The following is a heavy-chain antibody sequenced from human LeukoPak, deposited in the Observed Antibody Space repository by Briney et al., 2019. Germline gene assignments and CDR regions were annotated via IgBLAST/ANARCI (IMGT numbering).Heavy chain of an antibody. CDR1: GFTFDDYG. V-gene: IGHV3-20*01. D-gene: IGHD2-21*02. CDR2: INWSGGGT. Sequence: GGSLKLSCEASGFTFDDYGMTWVRQAPGKGLEWVSGINWSGGGTGYGDSVKGRFTISRDNAKNSLYLQMNSLRVEDTALYDCARDPCPHSDSCMEYWGQGTLVTVSS. CDR3: ARDPCPHSDSCMEY. J-gene: IGHJ4*02.